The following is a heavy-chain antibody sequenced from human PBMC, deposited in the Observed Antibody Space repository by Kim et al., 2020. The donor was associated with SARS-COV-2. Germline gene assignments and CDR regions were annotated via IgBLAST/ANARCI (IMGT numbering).Heavy chain of an antibody. CDR1: GYTFTSYG. CDR3: ARGGYCGGDCYGFADY. CDR2: ISAYNGNT. J-gene: IGHJ4*02. D-gene: IGHD2-21*02. Sequence: ASVKVSCKASGYTFTSYGISWVRQAPGQGLEWMGWISAYNGNTNYAQKLQGRVTMTTDTSTSTAYMELRSLRSDDTAVYYCARGGYCGGDCYGFADYWGQGTPVTVSS. V-gene: IGHV1-18*01.